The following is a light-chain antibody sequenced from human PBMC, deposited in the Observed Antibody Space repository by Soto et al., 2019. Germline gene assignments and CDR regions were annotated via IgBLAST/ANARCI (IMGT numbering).Light chain of an antibody. CDR3: QPYNDWPTR. CDR2: GAS. CDR1: QSVSSSY. V-gene: IGKV3-20*01. J-gene: IGKJ1*01. Sequence: IVLPQEPDTRTSPPGARATLSCRASQSVSSSYLAWYQQKPGQAPRLLIYGASSRATGIPARFSGSGSGTDFALTIRCRQSEDFAVYYCQPYNDWPTRLGPGTKVDIK.